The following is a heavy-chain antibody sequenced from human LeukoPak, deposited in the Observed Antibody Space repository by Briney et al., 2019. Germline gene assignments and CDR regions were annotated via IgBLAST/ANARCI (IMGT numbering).Heavy chain of an antibody. V-gene: IGHV4-34*01. CDR1: GGSFSGYY. J-gene: IGHJ4*02. Sequence: SETLSLTCAVYGGSFSGYYWSWIRQPPGKGLEWIGEINHSGSTNYNPSLKSRVTISVDTSKNQFSLNLSSVTAADTAVYYCARRYISRRRFDYWGQGTQVTVSS. CDR3: ARRYISRRRFDY. D-gene: IGHD6-13*01. CDR2: INHSGST.